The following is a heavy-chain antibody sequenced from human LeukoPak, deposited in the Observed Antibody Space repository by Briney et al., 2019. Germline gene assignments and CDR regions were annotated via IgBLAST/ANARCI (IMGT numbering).Heavy chain of an antibody. D-gene: IGHD3-22*01. CDR2: ISSNGGST. CDR1: GFTFSSYA. J-gene: IGHJ4*02. Sequence: PGGSLRLSCSASGFTFSSYALHWVRQAPGKGLEYVSAISSNGGSTYYADSVKGRFTISRDNSMKTLSLQMSSLRPEDTAVYYCVKSPYYSDSSGYFNYWGQGTLVTVSS. CDR3: VKSPYYSDSSGYFNY. V-gene: IGHV3-64D*09.